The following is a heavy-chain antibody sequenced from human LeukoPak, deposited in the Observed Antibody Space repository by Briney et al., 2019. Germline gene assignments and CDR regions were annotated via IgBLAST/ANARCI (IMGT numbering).Heavy chain of an antibody. Sequence: ASVKVSCKASGYTFTSYGISWVRQAPGKGLEWMGGFDPEDGETIYAQKFQGRVTMTEDTSTDTAYMELSSLGSEDTAVYYCALNWNETYYYYGMDVWGQGTTVTVSS. CDR2: FDPEDGET. D-gene: IGHD1-1*01. V-gene: IGHV1-24*01. CDR1: GYTFTSYG. CDR3: ALNWNETYYYYGMDV. J-gene: IGHJ6*02.